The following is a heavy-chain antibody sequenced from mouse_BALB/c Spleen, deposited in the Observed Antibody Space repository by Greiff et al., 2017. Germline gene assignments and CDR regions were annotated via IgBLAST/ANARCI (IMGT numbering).Heavy chain of an antibody. CDR1: GFTFSSYT. J-gene: IGHJ4*01. CDR2: ISSGGSYT. D-gene: IGHD1-1*01. CDR3: TREGYYGSSPYYYAMDY. Sequence: EVKLQESGGGLVKPGGSLKLSCAASGFTFSSYTMSWVRQTPEKRLEWVATISSGGSYTYYPDSVKGRFTISRDNAKNTLYLQMSSLKSEDTAMYYCTREGYYGSSPYYYAMDYWGQGTSVTVSS. V-gene: IGHV5-6-4*01.